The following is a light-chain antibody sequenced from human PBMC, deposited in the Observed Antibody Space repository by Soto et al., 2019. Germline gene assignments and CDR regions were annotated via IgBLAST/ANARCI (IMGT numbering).Light chain of an antibody. Sequence: EIVLTPSPRTLSLSPAERATLSCRASQSVSSSSLAWYQQKPGQAPRLRIYDASTRATGIPARFSGSGSGTEFTLTISSLQSEDFAVYYCQQFNNWPRTFGQGTKVDIK. J-gene: IGKJ1*01. CDR2: DAS. CDR3: QQFNNWPRT. V-gene: IGKV3-15*01. CDR1: QSVSSS.